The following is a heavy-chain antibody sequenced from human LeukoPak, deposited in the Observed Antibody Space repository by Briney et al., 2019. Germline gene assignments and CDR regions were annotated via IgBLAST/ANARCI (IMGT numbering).Heavy chain of an antibody. V-gene: IGHV4-39*07. CDR1: GGSISSNSYY. J-gene: IGHJ6*03. D-gene: IGHD6-13*01. Sequence: SETLSLTCTVSGGSISSNSYYWGWIRQPPGKGLEWIGTINKSGSTYYNPSLKSRVTISVDKSKNQFSLKLSSVTAADTAVYYCARDFRQQLAYYYYYYMDVWGKGTTVTVSS. CDR2: INKSGST. CDR3: ARDFRQQLAYYYYYYMDV.